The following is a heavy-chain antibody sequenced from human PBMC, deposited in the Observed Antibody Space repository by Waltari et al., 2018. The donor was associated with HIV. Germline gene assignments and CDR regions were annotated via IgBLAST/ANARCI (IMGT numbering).Heavy chain of an antibody. CDR2: IWYDGSNK. J-gene: IGHJ4*02. Sequence: QVQLVESGGGVVQPGRSLRLSCAASGFTFSSYGMHWVRQAPGKGLEGVAVIWYDGSNKYYADSVKGRFTISRDNSKNTLYLQMNSLRAEDTAVYYCARGGVVAATHLVYWGQGTLVTVSS. D-gene: IGHD2-15*01. CDR1: GFTFSSYG. CDR3: ARGGVVAATHLVY. V-gene: IGHV3-33*01.